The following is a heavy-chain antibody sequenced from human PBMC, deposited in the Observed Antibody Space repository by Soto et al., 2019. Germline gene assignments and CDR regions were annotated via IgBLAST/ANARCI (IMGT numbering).Heavy chain of an antibody. J-gene: IGHJ4*02. V-gene: IGHV3-7*01. Sequence: PGGSLRLSCAASGFTFSSYWMSWVRQAPGKGLEWVANMNQDGSQRYYVDSVKGRFTISRDNAKNSLYLQMNSLRAEDTAVYYCDHPSLAAAGKNYWSQGKLVTVSS. D-gene: IGHD6-13*01. CDR3: DHPSLAAAGKNY. CDR1: GFTFSSYW. CDR2: MNQDGSQR.